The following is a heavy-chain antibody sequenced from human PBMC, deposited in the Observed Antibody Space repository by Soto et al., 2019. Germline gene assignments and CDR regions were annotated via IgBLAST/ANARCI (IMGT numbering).Heavy chain of an antibody. CDR3: AAPYYYDSSGFYY. CDR1: GGSISSGGYY. D-gene: IGHD3-22*01. Sequence: SETLSLTCTVSGGSISSGGYYWSWIRQHPGKGLEWIGYIYYSGSTYYNPSLKSRVTISVDTSKNQFSLKLSSVTAADTAVYYCAAPYYYDSSGFYYWGQGTLVTVSS. J-gene: IGHJ4*02. V-gene: IGHV4-31*03. CDR2: IYYSGST.